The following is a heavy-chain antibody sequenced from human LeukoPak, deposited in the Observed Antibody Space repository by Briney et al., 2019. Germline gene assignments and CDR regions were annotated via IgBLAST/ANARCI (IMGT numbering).Heavy chain of an antibody. CDR3: AGHACHDDNSGYYFAF. CDR2: IYPGDSDT. Sequence: GGSLRLSCTASGFTFGDYAMSWFRQAPGKGLEWMGIIYPGDSDTRYSPSFQGQVTISADKSISTAYLQWNSLKASDTAMYYCAGHACHDDNSGYYFAFWGQGTLVTVSS. V-gene: IGHV5-51*01. CDR1: GFTFGDYA. D-gene: IGHD3-22*01. J-gene: IGHJ4*02.